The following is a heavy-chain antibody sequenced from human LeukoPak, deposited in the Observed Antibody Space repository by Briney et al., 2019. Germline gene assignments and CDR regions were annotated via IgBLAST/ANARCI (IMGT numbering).Heavy chain of an antibody. D-gene: IGHD3-16*01. CDR2: IGTAGDT. J-gene: IGHJ6*02. CDR3: ARGSLTGWKARGVMLGVGMDV. V-gene: IGHV3-13*01. Sequence: GGSLRLSCAASGFTFSSYSMNWVRQATGKGLEWVSAIGTAGDTYYPGSVKGRFTISRENAKNSLYLQMNSLRAGDTAVYYCARGSLTGWKARGVMLGVGMDVWGQGTTVTVSS. CDR1: GFTFSSYS.